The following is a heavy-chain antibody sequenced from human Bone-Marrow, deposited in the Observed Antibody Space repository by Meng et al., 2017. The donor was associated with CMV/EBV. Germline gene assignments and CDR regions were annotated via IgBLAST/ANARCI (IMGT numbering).Heavy chain of an antibody. V-gene: IGHV4-38-2*02. CDR3: ASGRLDLLDY. D-gene: IGHD3-3*01. CDR2: IYHSGST. J-gene: IGHJ4*02. CDR1: GYSISSGYY. Sequence: SETLSLTCTVSGYSISSGYYWGWIRQPPGKGLEWIGSIYHSGSTYYNPSLKSRVTISVDTSKNQFSLKLSSVTAADTAVYYCASGRLDLLDYWGQGTLVTVSS.